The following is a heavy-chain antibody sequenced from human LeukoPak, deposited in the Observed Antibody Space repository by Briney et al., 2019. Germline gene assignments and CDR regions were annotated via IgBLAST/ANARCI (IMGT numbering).Heavy chain of an antibody. CDR1: GGSITSSHYY. D-gene: IGHD3-10*01. J-gene: IGHJ6*03. CDR3: ARQISDYYYYYIDV. Sequence: PSETLSLTCTVSGGSITSSHYYWGWIRQPPGKGLEWIGTIYYSGTTYYNPSLESRVTISEDTSKNQFSLTLRSVTAADTAVYYCARQISDYYYYYIDVRGKGTTVTVSS. V-gene: IGHV4-39*01. CDR2: IYYSGTT.